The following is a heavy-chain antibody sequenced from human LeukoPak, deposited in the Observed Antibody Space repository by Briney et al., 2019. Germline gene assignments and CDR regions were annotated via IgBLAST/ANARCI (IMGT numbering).Heavy chain of an antibody. Sequence: GGSLRLSCAASGFTFSSYGMHWVRKAPGKGLEWVAVISYDGSNKYYADSVKGRFTISRDNSKNTLYLQMNSLRAEDTAVYYCVRATVTLFDYWGQGTLVTVSS. CDR3: VRATVTLFDY. CDR2: ISYDGSNK. D-gene: IGHD4-17*01. CDR1: GFTFSSYG. J-gene: IGHJ4*02. V-gene: IGHV3-30*03.